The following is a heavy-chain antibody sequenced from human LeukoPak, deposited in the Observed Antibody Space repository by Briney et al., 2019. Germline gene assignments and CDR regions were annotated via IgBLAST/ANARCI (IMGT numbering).Heavy chain of an antibody. J-gene: IGHJ4*02. CDR3: ARYSSSSWYTFDY. V-gene: IGHV3-33*01. D-gene: IGHD6-13*01. CDR2: IWYDGSNK. CDR1: GFTFSSYG. Sequence: GGSLRLSCAASGFTFSSYGMHWVRQAPGKGLEWVAVIWYDGSNKYYADSVKGRFTISRDNSKNTLYLQMNSLRAEGTAVYYCARYSSSSWYTFDYWGQGTLVTVSS.